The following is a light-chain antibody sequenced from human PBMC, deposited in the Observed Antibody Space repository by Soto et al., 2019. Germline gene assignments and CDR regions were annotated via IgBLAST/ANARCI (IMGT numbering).Light chain of an antibody. V-gene: IGKV1-33*01. Sequence: DIQMTQSPSSLSASVGDRVTITCQASQDISNYLNWYQQKPGKAPKLLIYDASNLETGVPSRFSGSGSGTDFTFAISSLQPEDITTYYCQQYDNLPFFGPRNKVDIK. CDR2: DAS. CDR3: QQYDNLPF. CDR1: QDISNY. J-gene: IGKJ3*01.